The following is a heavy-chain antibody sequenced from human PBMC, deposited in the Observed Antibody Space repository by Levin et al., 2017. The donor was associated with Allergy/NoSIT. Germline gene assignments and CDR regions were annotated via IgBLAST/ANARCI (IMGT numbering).Heavy chain of an antibody. CDR3: AREVAANRGGKGYLDY. CDR1: GFTVDDYA. J-gene: IGHJ4*02. Sequence: PGGSLRLSCAASGFTVDDYAMHWVRQAPGKGLEWVSGIDRNSGSISYADSVKGRFTLSRDNAKNSLYLQMNCLTAEDTALYYGAREVAANRGGKGYLDYWGQGSLVTVSP. CDR2: IDRNSGSI. D-gene: IGHD3-16*01. V-gene: IGHV3-9*01.